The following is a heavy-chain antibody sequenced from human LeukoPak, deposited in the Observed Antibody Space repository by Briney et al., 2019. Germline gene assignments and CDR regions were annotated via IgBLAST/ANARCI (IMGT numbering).Heavy chain of an antibody. CDR2: ISSSSSCI. V-gene: IGHV3-21*01. CDR3: ARDADIVVVVAAPDWFDP. D-gene: IGHD2-15*01. Sequence: KSGGSPRLSCAASGFTFSSYSMNWVRQAPGKGLEWVSSISSSSSCIYYADSVKGRFTISRDNAKNSLYLQMNSLRAEDTAVYYCARDADIVVVVAAPDWFDPWGQGTLVTVSS. CDR1: GFTFSSYS. J-gene: IGHJ5*02.